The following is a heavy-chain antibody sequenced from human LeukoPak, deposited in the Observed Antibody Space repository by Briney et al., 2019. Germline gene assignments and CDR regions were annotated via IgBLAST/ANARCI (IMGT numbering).Heavy chain of an antibody. V-gene: IGHV4-34*01. CDR1: GGSFSGYY. CDR3: ARGPGGYCSGGSCYGNAFDI. CDR2: INHSGST. J-gene: IGHJ3*02. Sequence: SETLSLTRAVYGGSFSGYYWSWIRQPPAKGLECIGEINHSGSTNYNPSLKSRVTISVDTSKNQFSLKLSSVTAADTAVYYCARGPGGYCSGGSCYGNAFDIWGQGTMVTVSS. D-gene: IGHD2-15*01.